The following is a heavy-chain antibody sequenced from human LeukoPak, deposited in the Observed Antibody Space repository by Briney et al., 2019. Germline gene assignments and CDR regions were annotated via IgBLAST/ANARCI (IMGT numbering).Heavy chain of an antibody. Sequence: SETLSLTCAVYGVSFSGYYWSWIRQPPGKGLEWIGEINHSGSTNYNPSLKSRVTISVDTSKNQFSLKLSSVTAADTAVYYCARGPKRYGMDVWGQGTTVTVSS. CDR2: INHSGST. V-gene: IGHV4-34*01. CDR1: GVSFSGYY. CDR3: ARGPKRYGMDV. J-gene: IGHJ6*02.